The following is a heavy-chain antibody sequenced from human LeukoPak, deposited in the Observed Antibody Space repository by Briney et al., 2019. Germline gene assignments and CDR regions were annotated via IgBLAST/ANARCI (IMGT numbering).Heavy chain of an antibody. CDR2: ISAYNGNT. CDR1: GYTFTSYG. J-gene: IGHJ5*02. CDR3: ARDGTYYDFWSGYSIPSYHAPRNWFDP. Sequence: ASVKVSCKASGYTFTSYGISWVRQAPGQGLEWMGWISAYNGNTNYAQKLQGRVTMTTDTSTSTAYMELRSLRSDDTAVYYCARDGTYYDFWSGYSIPSYHAPRNWFDPWGQGTLVTVSS. V-gene: IGHV1-18*01. D-gene: IGHD3-3*01.